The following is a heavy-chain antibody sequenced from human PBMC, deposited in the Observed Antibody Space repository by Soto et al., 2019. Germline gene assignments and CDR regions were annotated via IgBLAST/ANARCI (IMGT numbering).Heavy chain of an antibody. CDR2: ISSSGSTI. D-gene: IGHD5-12*01. J-gene: IGHJ6*02. Sequence: GGSLRLSCAASGFTFSDYYMSWIRQAPGKGLEWVSYISSSGSTIYSADSVKGRFTISRDNAKNSLYLQMNSLRAEGTAVYYCAGRFKMATIQYYGMDVWGQGTTVTVSS. V-gene: IGHV3-11*01. CDR3: AGRFKMATIQYYGMDV. CDR1: GFTFSDYY.